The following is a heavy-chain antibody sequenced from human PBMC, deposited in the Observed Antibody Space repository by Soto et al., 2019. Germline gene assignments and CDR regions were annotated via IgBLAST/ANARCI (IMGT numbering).Heavy chain of an antibody. CDR3: ARWSYLDY. V-gene: IGHV3-23*01. D-gene: IGHD3-3*01. Sequence: PGGSLRLSCVASGFSFGSYALTWVRQAPGKGLEWVSTIICSDGKTFFADAVKGLFSISRDISQSTLYLQMNSLRADDTAIYYCARWSYLDYWGQGTRVTVSS. CDR1: GFSFGSYA. J-gene: IGHJ4*02. CDR2: IICSDGKT.